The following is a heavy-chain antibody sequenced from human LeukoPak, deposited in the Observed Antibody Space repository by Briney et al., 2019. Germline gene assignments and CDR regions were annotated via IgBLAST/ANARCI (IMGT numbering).Heavy chain of an antibody. Sequence: SVKVSCKASGGTFSSYAISWVRQAPGQGLGWMGGIIPIFGTANYAQKFQGRVTITADESTSTAYMELSSLRSEDTAVYYCARQVDTAMVSTLHAFDIWGQGTMVTVSS. J-gene: IGHJ3*02. CDR2: IIPIFGTA. CDR1: GGTFSSYA. V-gene: IGHV1-69*01. D-gene: IGHD5-18*01. CDR3: ARQVDTAMVSTLHAFDI.